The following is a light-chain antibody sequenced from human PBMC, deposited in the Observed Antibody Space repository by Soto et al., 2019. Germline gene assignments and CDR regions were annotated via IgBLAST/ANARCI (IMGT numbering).Light chain of an antibody. CDR2: DAS. CDR3: QQHNDWPLT. Sequence: EIEMTQSPSTLSASPWERVTLLCRATQSVSSSYLAWYQQKPGKAPRLLIYDASSWATGIPARFSGSGSGTDFTLTISSLQPEDFAVYFCQQHNDWPLTFGGGTKVDIK. V-gene: IGKV3D-20*02. CDR1: QSVSSSY. J-gene: IGKJ4*01.